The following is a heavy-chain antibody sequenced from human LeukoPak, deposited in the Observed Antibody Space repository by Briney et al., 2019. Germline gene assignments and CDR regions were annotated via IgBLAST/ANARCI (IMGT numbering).Heavy chain of an antibody. J-gene: IGHJ5*02. Sequence: GGSLRLSCAASGFTFSSYDIHWVRQAPGKGLEWVAFIRYDGSNKYYADSVRGRFTISRDNSKNTLYLQMNSLRAEDTAVYYCASSYSAAYDYVWGSYRHNWFDPWGQGTLVTVSS. CDR1: GFTFSSYD. D-gene: IGHD3-16*02. CDR2: IRYDGSNK. CDR3: ASSYSAAYDYVWGSYRHNWFDP. V-gene: IGHV3-30*02.